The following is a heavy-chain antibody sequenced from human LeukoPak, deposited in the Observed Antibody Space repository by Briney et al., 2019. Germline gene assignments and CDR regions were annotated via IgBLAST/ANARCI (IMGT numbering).Heavy chain of an antibody. CDR1: GYTFTSYG. V-gene: IGHV1-18*01. CDR2: ISAYNGNT. D-gene: IGHD3-10*01. CDR3: ARVDRALDYGDY. J-gene: IGHJ4*02. Sequence: ASVKVSCTASGYTFTSYGISWVRQAPGQGLEWMGWISAYNGNTNYAQKLQGRVTMTTDTSTSTAYMELRSLRSDDTAVYYCARVDRALDYGDYWGQGTLVTVSS.